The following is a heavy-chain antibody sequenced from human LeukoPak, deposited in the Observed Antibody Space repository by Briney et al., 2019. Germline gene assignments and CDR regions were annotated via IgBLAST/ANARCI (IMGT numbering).Heavy chain of an antibody. CDR3: ARLGYYGSGSYYNSDPDY. CDR2: INPNSGGT. D-gene: IGHD3-10*01. Sequence: ASVKVSCKASGYTFTGYYMHWVRQAPGQGPEWMGWINPNSGGTNYAQKFQGRVTMTRDTSISTAYMELSRLRSDDTAVYYCARLGYYGSGSYYNSDPDYWGQGTLVTVSS. J-gene: IGHJ4*02. V-gene: IGHV1-2*02. CDR1: GYTFTGYY.